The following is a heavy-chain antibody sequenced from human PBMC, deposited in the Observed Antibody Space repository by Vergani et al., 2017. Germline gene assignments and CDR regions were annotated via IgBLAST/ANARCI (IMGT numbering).Heavy chain of an antibody. D-gene: IGHD6-6*01. CDR1: GFTFSSYA. CDR2: ISGSGGST. J-gene: IGHJ6*02. CDR3: AKDGQYNYYGMDV. V-gene: IGHV3-23*01. Sequence: EVQLLESGGGLVQPGGSLRLSCAASGFTFSSYAMSWVRQAPGKGLEWVSAISGSGGSTYYADSVKGRFTISRDNSKNSLYRQMNSLRAEDTALYYCAKDGQYNYYGMDVWGQGTTVTVSS.